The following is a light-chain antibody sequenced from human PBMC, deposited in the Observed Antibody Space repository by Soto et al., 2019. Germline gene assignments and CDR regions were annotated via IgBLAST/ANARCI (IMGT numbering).Light chain of an antibody. CDR2: WAS. CDR1: QSVLYSSNNKNY. J-gene: IGKJ1*01. CDR3: QQYYSIPRT. V-gene: IGKV4-1*01. Sequence: DIVMTQSPDSLAVSLGERATINCKSSQSVLYSSNNKNYLAWYQQKSGQAPKLLIYWASTRESGVPDRFSGSGSGTDFTLTISSLQAEDVAVYFCQQYYSIPRTFGQGTKVEIK.